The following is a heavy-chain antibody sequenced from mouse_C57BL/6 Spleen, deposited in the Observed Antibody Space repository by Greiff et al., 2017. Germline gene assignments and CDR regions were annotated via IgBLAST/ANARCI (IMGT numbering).Heavy chain of an antibody. D-gene: IGHD2-3*01. V-gene: IGHV2-2*01. CDR2: IWSGGST. Sequence: VQLQESGPGLVQPSQSLSITCTVSGFSLTSYGVHWVRQSPGKGLEWLGVIWSGGSTDYNAAFISRLSISKDNSKSQVFFKMNSLQADDTAIYYCAKGDGYYWYFDVWGTGTTVTVSS. CDR3: AKGDGYYWYFDV. J-gene: IGHJ1*03. CDR1: GFSLTSYG.